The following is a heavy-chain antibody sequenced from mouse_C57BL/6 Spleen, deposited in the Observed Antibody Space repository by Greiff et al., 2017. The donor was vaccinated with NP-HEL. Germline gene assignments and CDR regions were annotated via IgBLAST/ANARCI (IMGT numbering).Heavy chain of an antibody. D-gene: IGHD2-3*01. J-gene: IGHJ2*01. CDR3: ARDDGYYSYYFDY. CDR1: GYTFTDHT. CDR2: IYPRDGST. V-gene: IGHV1-78*01. Sequence: VQLQQSDAELVKPGASVKISYKVSGYTFTDHTIHWMKQRPEQGLEWIGYIYPRDGSTKYNEKFKGKATLTADKSSSTAYMQLNSLTSEDSAVYFCARDDGYYSYYFDYWGQGTTLTVSS.